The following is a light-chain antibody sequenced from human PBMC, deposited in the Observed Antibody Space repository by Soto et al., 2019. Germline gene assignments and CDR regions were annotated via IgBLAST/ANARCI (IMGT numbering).Light chain of an antibody. J-gene: IGKJ4*01. Sequence: EIVLTQSPATLSLSPGERATLSCRASQSVSSYLAWYQQKPGQAPRLLIYDASNRATGIPARFSGSGSGTEFTLTSSSLEPEEFASYYCQHRANWPLTFGGGTTVEIK. V-gene: IGKV3-11*01. CDR1: QSVSSY. CDR2: DAS. CDR3: QHRANWPLT.